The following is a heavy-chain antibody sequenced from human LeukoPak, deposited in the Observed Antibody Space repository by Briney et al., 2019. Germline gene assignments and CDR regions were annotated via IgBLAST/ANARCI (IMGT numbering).Heavy chain of an antibody. J-gene: IGHJ4*02. D-gene: IGHD3-22*01. CDR1: GYSFTDYY. V-gene: IGHV1-2*04. CDR2: INPFSGGT. Sequence: ASLQVSCKASGYSFTDYYIHWVRQAPGQGLEWMGWINPFSGGTKYAQKFQGWVTMTRDTSISTAYMELSRLTSDDTAVYYCARGGYDLDYWGQGTLVTVSS. CDR3: ARGGYDLDY.